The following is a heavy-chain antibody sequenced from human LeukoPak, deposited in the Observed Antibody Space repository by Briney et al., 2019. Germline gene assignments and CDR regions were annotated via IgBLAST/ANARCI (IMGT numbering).Heavy chain of an antibody. CDR1: GYTFTSYY. J-gene: IGHJ4*02. D-gene: IGHD2-15*01. V-gene: IGHV1-46*01. Sequence: ASVKVSCKASGYTFTSYYMHWVRQAPGEGLEWMGIINPSGGSTSYAQKFQGRVTMTRDTSTSTVYMELSSLRSEDTAVYYCARERYCSGGSCRTFDYWGQGTLLTVSS. CDR2: INPSGGST. CDR3: ARERYCSGGSCRTFDY.